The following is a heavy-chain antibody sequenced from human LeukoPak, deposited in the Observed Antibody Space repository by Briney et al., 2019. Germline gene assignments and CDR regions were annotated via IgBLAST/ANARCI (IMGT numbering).Heavy chain of an antibody. J-gene: IGHJ6*02. CDR3: ARASPGDYYDSSGSTPYGVDV. D-gene: IGHD3-22*01. CDR1: GYTFTGYY. V-gene: IGHV1-2*04. CDR2: INPNSGGT. Sequence: GASVKVSCKASGYTFTGYYMHWVRQAPGQGLEWMGWINPNSGGTNYAQKFQGWVTMTRDTSISTAYMELSRLRSDDTAVYYCARASPGDYYDSSGSTPYGVDVWGQGTTVTVSS.